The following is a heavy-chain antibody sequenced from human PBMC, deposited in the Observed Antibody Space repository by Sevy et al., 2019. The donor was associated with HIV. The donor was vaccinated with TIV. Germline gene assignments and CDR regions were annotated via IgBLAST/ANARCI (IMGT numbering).Heavy chain of an antibody. CDR1: GFPFSRNW. J-gene: IGHJ3*02. Sequence: GGSLRLSCAASGFPFSRNWMTWVRQAPGKGLEGVANINQDGSEDYYVDSVKGRFTISRDNAKNSVYLQMNSLRAEDTAVYYCSTPPTTVDVFDIWCHGTMVTVSS. CDR3: STPPTTVDVFDI. CDR2: INQDGSED. D-gene: IGHD4-17*01. V-gene: IGHV3-7*03.